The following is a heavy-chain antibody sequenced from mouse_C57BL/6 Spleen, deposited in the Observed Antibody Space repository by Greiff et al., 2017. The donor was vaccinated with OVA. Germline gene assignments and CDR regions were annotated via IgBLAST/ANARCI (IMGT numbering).Heavy chain of an antibody. CDR2: IYPGDGDT. Sequence: VKVVESGPELVKPGASVKISCKASGYAFSSSWMNWVKQRPGKGLEWIGRIYPGDGDTNYNGKFKGKATLTADKSSSTAYMQLSSLTSEDSAVYFCARGEEAWFAYWGQGTLVTVSA. V-gene: IGHV1-82*01. J-gene: IGHJ3*01. CDR1: GYAFSSSW. CDR3: ARGEEAWFAY.